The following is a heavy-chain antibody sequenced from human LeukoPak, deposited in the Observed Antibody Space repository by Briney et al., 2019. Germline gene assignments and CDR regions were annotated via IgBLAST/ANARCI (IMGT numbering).Heavy chain of an antibody. Sequence: SETLSLTCTVSGYSISSGYYWGWIRQPPGKGLEWIGSIYHSGSTYYNPSLKSRVTISVDTSKNQFSLKLSSVTAADTAVYYCARHLVNIVVVPAASSGFDPWGQGTLVTVSS. V-gene: IGHV4-38-2*02. CDR3: ARHLVNIVVVPAASSGFDP. D-gene: IGHD2-2*01. CDR1: GYSISSGYY. J-gene: IGHJ5*02. CDR2: IYHSGST.